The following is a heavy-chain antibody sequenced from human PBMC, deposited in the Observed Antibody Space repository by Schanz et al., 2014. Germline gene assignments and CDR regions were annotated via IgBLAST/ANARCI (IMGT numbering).Heavy chain of an antibody. V-gene: IGHV3-23*01. CDR2: ISGDHRNT. D-gene: IGHD3-22*01. J-gene: IGHJ4*02. CDR3: AKDISDTSGKDDY. CDR1: GFTFSTHA. Sequence: EMQLLESGGGLIQPGGSLRLSCAASGFTFSTHAMSWVRQAPGKGLEWVSSISGDHRNTFYADSVKGRFTISRDNSKNTLYLQMNSLRVEDSAIYYCAKDISDTSGKDDYWGQGTLVTVSP.